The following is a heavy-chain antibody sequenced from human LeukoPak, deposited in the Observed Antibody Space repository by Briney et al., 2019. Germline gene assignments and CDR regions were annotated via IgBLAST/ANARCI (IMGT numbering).Heavy chain of an antibody. D-gene: IGHD5-18*01. CDR3: ARARPYLGDTAMLDYYYYGMDV. CDR2: ISGSGGST. Sequence: PGGSLRLSCAASGFTFSSYAMSWVRQAPGKGLEWVSAISGSGGSTYYADSVKGRFTISRDNSKNTLYLQMNSLRAEDTAVYYCARARPYLGDTAMLDYYYYGMDVWGQGTTVTVSS. V-gene: IGHV3-23*01. J-gene: IGHJ6*02. CDR1: GFTFSSYA.